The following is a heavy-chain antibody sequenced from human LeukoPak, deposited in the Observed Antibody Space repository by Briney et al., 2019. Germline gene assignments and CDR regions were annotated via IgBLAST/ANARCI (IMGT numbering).Heavy chain of an antibody. J-gene: IGHJ4*02. CDR2: IYTSGST. Sequence: SQTLSLTCSLSGGSISSGSYYWSWIRQPAGKGLEWIGRIYTSGSTNYNPSLKSRVTISVDTSKNQFSLKLSSVTAADTAVYYCARENYYGSGSRGKYYFDYWGQGTLVTVSS. V-gene: IGHV4-61*02. CDR3: ARENYYGSGSRGKYYFDY. D-gene: IGHD3-10*01. CDR1: GGSISSGSYY.